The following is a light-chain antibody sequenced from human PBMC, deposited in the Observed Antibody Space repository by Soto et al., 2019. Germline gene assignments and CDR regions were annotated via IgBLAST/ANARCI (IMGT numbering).Light chain of an antibody. CDR2: GNN. CDR1: SSNIGAGYD. CDR3: QSYDSSLSVVV. V-gene: IGLV1-40*01. Sequence: QSALTQPPSVSGAPGQRVTVSCTGSSSNIGAGYDVHWYQQLPGTAPKLLIYGNNNRPSAVPARFSGSTSGTSASLAITGLQTEDEADYYCQSYDSSLSVVVFGGGTQLTVL. J-gene: IGLJ2*01.